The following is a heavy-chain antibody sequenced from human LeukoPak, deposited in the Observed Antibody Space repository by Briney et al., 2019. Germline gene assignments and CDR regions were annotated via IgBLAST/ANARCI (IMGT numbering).Heavy chain of an antibody. Sequence: GGSLRLSCAASGFTFSSYWMSWVRQAPGKGLEWVANIKQDGSEKYYVDSVKGRFTSSRDNAKNSLYLQMNSLRAEDTAVYYCASSKWELLEYFDYWGQGTLVTVSS. CDR2: IKQDGSEK. J-gene: IGHJ4*02. D-gene: IGHD1-26*01. CDR3: ASSKWELLEYFDY. CDR1: GFTFSSYW. V-gene: IGHV3-7*01.